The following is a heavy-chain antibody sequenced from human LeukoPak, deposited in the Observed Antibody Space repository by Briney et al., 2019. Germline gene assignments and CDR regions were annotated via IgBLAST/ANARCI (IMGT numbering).Heavy chain of an antibody. J-gene: IGHJ5*02. V-gene: IGHV3-23*01. CDR1: GLTFSNYA. CDR3: AKQMYGLGATDH. CDR2: ISGSGGST. D-gene: IGHD1-26*01. Sequence: GGSLRLSCAASGLTFSNYAMTWVRQAPGKGLEWVSTISGSGGSTYYADAVKGRFTISRDSSKNTLYLQMYSLRAEDTALYYCAKQMYGLGATDHWGQGTLVTVSS.